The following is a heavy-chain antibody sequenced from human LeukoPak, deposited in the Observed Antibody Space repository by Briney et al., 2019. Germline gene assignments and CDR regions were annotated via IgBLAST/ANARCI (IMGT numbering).Heavy chain of an antibody. V-gene: IGHV3-66*01. Sequence: PGGSLRLSCAASGVTVSSNYMSWVRPAPGKGLERGSVIYSGGSTYYAASAKGRFTIPRDKSKNTLYLQMNSLKAGDTAVYYYARDGEGYFDYWGQGTLVTVTS. D-gene: IGHD3-3*01. CDR3: ARDGEGYFDY. CDR1: GVTVSSNY. CDR2: IYSGGST. J-gene: IGHJ4*02.